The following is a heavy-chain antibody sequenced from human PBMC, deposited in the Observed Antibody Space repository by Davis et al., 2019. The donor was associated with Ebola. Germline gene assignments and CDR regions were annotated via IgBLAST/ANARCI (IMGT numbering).Heavy chain of an antibody. CDR1: GFTFSSYA. CDR2: ISSNGGST. V-gene: IGHV3-64*01. J-gene: IGHJ4*02. Sequence: GESLKISCAASGFTFSSYAMHWVRQAPGKGLEYVSAISSNGGSTYYAKSVKGRFTISRDNSKNTLYLQMGSLRAEDMAVYYCARDSGTTDYFDYWGQGTLVTVSS. CDR3: ARDSGTTDYFDY. D-gene: IGHD1-7*01.